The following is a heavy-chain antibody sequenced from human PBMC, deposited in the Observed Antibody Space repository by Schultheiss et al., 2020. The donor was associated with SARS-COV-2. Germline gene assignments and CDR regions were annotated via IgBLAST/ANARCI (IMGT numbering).Heavy chain of an antibody. D-gene: IGHD1-1*01. CDR3: AREGSSVGGTDY. V-gene: IGHV4-31*03. CDR2: IYYSGST. J-gene: IGHJ4*02. Sequence: SETLSLTCTVSGGSISSGGYYWSWIRQPPGKGLEWIGYIYYSGSTYYNPSLKSRVTISVDTSKNQFSLKLSSVTAADTAVYYCAREGSSVGGTDYWGQGTLVTVSS. CDR1: GGSISSGGYY.